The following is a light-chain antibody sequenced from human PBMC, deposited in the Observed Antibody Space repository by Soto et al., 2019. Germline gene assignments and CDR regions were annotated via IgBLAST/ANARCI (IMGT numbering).Light chain of an antibody. V-gene: IGKV3-20*01. Sequence: EIVLTQSPGILSLSPGERATLSCRASQSVSNDFLAWYQQKPGQAPRLLIYGASTRATDVPDRFSGNGSGADFTLTISRLEPEDFAVYYCQHYGSSMFTFGPGTKVDVK. J-gene: IGKJ3*01. CDR3: QHYGSSMFT. CDR1: QSVSNDF. CDR2: GAS.